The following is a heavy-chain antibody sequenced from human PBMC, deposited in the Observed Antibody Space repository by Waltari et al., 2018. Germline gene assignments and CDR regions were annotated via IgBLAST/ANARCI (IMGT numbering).Heavy chain of an antibody. Sequence: EVQLVESGGGLVQPGGSLRLSCAASGFTFSSYEMNWVRQAPGKGLEWVSYISSSGSTRYYADSVKGRFTISRDNAKKSLYLQMNSLRAEDTAVYYCAREDLGTMVRGGYDYWGQGTLVTVSS. V-gene: IGHV3-48*03. D-gene: IGHD3-10*01. CDR3: AREDLGTMVRGGYDY. CDR2: ISSSGSTR. J-gene: IGHJ4*02. CDR1: GFTFSSYE.